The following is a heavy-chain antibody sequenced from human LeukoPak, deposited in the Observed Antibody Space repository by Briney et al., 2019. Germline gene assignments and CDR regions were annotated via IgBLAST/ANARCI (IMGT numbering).Heavy chain of an antibody. D-gene: IGHD3-10*01. Sequence: PSETLSLTCAVYGGSFSGYCWSWIRQPPGKGLEWIGEINHSGSTNYNPSLKSRVTISVDTSKNQFSLKLSSVTAADTAVYYCARRGLRNDYWGQGALVTVSS. J-gene: IGHJ4*02. V-gene: IGHV4-34*01. CDR3: ARRGLRNDY. CDR2: INHSGST. CDR1: GGSFSGYC.